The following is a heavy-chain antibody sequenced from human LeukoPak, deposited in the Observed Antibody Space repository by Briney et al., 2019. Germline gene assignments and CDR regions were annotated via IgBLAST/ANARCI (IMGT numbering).Heavy chain of an antibody. CDR2: ISYDGGNK. CDR1: GFTFSSYG. CDR3: AKSTTGVGATSFDY. V-gene: IGHV3-30*18. D-gene: IGHD1-26*01. Sequence: GGSLRLSCAASGFTFSSYGMHWVRQAPGKGLEWVAVISYDGGNKYYADSVKGRFTISRDNSKNTLYLQMNSLRAEDTAVYYCAKSTTGVGATSFDYWGQGTLVAVSS. J-gene: IGHJ4*02.